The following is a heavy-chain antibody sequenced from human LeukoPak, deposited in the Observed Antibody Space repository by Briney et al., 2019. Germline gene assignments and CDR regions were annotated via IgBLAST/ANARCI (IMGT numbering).Heavy chain of an antibody. CDR2: IKQDGSEK. D-gene: IGHD5-18*01. CDR3: ARIQLWFNSLSYFDY. J-gene: IGHJ4*02. CDR1: GFTFSSYW. V-gene: IGHV3-7*01. Sequence: PGGSLRLSCAASGFTFSSYWMSWVRQAPGKGLEWVANIKQDGSEKYYVDSVKGRFTTSRDNAKNSLYLQMNSLRAEDTAVYYCARIQLWFNSLSYFDYWGQGTLVTVSS.